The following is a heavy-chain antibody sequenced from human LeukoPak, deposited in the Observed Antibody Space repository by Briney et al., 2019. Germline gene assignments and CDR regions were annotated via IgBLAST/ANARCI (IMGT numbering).Heavy chain of an antibody. CDR2: IYYSGST. Sequence: SETLSLTCTVSGDSISSGGYFWSWIRQQAGKGLAWIGYIYYSGSTYYNPSIMRRVTISVDTTKNQFSLKPSSVTAADTAVYCCTVGGPRDRGYPDAGGEGTLVTLS. CDR3: TVGGPRDRGYPDA. J-gene: IGHJ5*02. CDR1: GDSISSGGYF. D-gene: IGHD3-22*01. V-gene: IGHV4-31*03.